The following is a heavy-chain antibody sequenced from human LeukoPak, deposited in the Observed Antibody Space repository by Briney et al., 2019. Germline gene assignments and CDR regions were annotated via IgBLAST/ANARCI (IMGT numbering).Heavy chain of an antibody. D-gene: IGHD3-9*01. Sequence: SETLSLTCGVYNGTFSGYYWTWIRQPPGRGLEWIGDISHSGSPHYNPSLKSRLSMSVDTSKNQFSLTLTAVTAADTAVYYCGRRPYFDILAGSQMWGTVDHWGQGALVTVSS. CDR2: ISHSGSP. V-gene: IGHV4-34*01. J-gene: IGHJ4*02. CDR3: GRRPYFDILAGSQMWGTVDH. CDR1: NGTFSGYY.